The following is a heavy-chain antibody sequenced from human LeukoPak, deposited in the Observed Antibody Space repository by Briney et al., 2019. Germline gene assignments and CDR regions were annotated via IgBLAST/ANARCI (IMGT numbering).Heavy chain of an antibody. J-gene: IGHJ6*04. CDR1: GFTFRNYA. CDR2: ISSSGSTI. Sequence: GGSLRLSCAASGFTFRNYAMSWVRQDPGKGLEWVSYISSSGSTIYYADSAKGRFTISRDNAKNSLYLQMNSLRAEDTAVYYCAELGITMIGGVWGKGTTVTISS. V-gene: IGHV3-48*03. CDR3: AELGITMIGGV. D-gene: IGHD3-10*02.